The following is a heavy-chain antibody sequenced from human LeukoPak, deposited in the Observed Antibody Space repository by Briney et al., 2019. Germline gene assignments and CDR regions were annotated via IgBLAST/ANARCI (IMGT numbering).Heavy chain of an antibody. Sequence: GGSLRLSCTTSGLIFRNYWIHWVRQAPGKGLVWVSHITQDGSSTFYADSVKGRFTTSRDNAKNTVFLQMNSLTAEDTGVYYCATDDYRGLGYWGQGILVTVSS. CDR3: ATDDYRGLGY. CDR1: GLIFRNYW. J-gene: IGHJ4*02. D-gene: IGHD4-11*01. V-gene: IGHV3-74*01. CDR2: ITQDGSST.